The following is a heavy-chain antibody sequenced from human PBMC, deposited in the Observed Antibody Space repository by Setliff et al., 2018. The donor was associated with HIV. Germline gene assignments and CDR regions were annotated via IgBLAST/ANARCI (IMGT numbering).Heavy chain of an antibody. CDR1: GFTFNNSHW. CDR2: ISDDGTST. J-gene: IGHJ4*02. D-gene: IGHD6-19*01. V-gene: IGHV3-74*01. Sequence: GGSLRLSCAASGFTFNNSHWMHWVRQAPGKGLMWVSHISDDGTSTSYADSLKGRFTISRDNSKNTLYLQMNSLRAEDTAVYYCAKSGRAQWLVPYHFEYWGQGTLVTVSS. CDR3: AKSGRAQWLVPYHFEY.